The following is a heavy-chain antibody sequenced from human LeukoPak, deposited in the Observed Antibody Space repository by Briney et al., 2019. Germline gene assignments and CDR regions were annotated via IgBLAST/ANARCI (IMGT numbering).Heavy chain of an antibody. CDR2: IYPGDSDT. V-gene: IGHV5-51*01. J-gene: IGHJ3*02. D-gene: IGHD3-3*01. CDR1: GDNFIRYW. CDR3: ARQGWSQHVGYAFDI. Sequence: GESLKISCKGFGDNFIRYWIGWVRQMPGKGLEWMGIIYPGDSDTRYSPSFQGQVTISADKSISTAYLQWSSLKASDTAMYYCARQGWSQHVGYAFDIWGQGTMVTVFS.